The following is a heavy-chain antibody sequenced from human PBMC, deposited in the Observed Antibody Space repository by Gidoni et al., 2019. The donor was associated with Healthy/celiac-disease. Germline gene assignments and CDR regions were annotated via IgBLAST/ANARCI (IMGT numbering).Heavy chain of an antibody. J-gene: IGHJ4*02. CDR1: GFSFSSYA. CDR2: SSGSGGRT. D-gene: IGHD2-2*01. CDR3: AKEEGTSSTRWDGY. Sequence: GFSFSSYAMSWVRQVPGKGLEWVSASSGSGGRTYDEASVTGRFTISRDNAKNTLNRQMNSLRAEDTGVYYCAKEEGTSSTRWDGYWGQGTLVTVSS. V-gene: IGHV3-23*01.